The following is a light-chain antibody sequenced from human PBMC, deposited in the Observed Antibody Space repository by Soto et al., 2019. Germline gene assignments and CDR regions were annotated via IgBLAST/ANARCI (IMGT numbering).Light chain of an antibody. CDR3: QQYDTYWT. J-gene: IGKJ1*01. Sequence: DIQMTQSPSTLSSSVGDTCTITCRASQSISSWLAWYQQKPGKAPKVLIYEASNLESGVPSRFSGSGSGTEFTLTISSLQPDDFATYYCQQYDTYWTFGQGTKVDI. CDR2: EAS. V-gene: IGKV1-5*03. CDR1: QSISSW.